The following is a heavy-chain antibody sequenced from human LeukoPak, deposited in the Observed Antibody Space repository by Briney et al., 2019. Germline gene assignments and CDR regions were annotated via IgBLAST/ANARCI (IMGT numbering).Heavy chain of an antibody. V-gene: IGHV3-23*01. Sequence: QPGGSLRLSCAASGFTFSNYAMSWVRQAPGKGLEWVSAISGGGGPTYYADSVKGRFTISRDNSKNTLYLQMNSLRAEDTAVYYCAKSCSSTSCSLDYWGQGTLVTVSS. J-gene: IGHJ4*02. CDR2: ISGGGGPT. CDR3: AKSCSSTSCSLDY. CDR1: GFTFSNYA. D-gene: IGHD2-2*01.